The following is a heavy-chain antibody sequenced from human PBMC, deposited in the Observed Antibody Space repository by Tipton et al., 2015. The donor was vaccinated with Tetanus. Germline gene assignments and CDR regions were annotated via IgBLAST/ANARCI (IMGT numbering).Heavy chain of an antibody. Sequence: TLSLTCNVSGGSISDKKYYWGWIRQPPGKGLERIASIYFKGDTYYSPSLKSRVTIDVDTSHNIFSLTLTSATAADTAIYYCARHLYGYWFDPWGQGAQVTVSS. V-gene: IGHV4-39*02. D-gene: IGHD3-10*01. CDR1: GGSISDKKYY. CDR2: IYFKGDT. J-gene: IGHJ5*02. CDR3: ARHLYGYWFDP.